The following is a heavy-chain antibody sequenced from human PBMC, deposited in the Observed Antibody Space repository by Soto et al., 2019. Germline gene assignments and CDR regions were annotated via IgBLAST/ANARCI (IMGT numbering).Heavy chain of an antibody. CDR1: GFSFSGYV. Sequence: EVQLLESGGGVVQPGGSLRLSCAASGFSFSGYVISWVRQAPGKGLEWVSVIGFSGGSRFYADSVKGRFTISRDISSNTVYLQMNGLRAEDTAVYYCAKSQDEMATNSMVDLWGQGTLVTVSS. CDR2: IGFSGGSR. D-gene: IGHD5-12*01. CDR3: AKSQDEMATNSMVDL. V-gene: IGHV3-23*01. J-gene: IGHJ5*02.